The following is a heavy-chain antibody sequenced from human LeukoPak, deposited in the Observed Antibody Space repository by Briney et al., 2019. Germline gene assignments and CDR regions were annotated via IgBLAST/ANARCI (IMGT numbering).Heavy chain of an antibody. CDR1: GGTFSSYT. V-gene: IGHV1-69*02. J-gene: IGHJ5*02. D-gene: IGHD3-3*01. Sequence: SVKVSCKASGGTFSSYTISWVRQAAGQGLEWMGRIIPILGIANYAQKFQGRVTITADKSTSTAYMELSSLRSEDTAVYYFARIHDFWRNRFDPWGQGTLVTVSS. CDR2: IIPILGIA. CDR3: ARIHDFWRNRFDP.